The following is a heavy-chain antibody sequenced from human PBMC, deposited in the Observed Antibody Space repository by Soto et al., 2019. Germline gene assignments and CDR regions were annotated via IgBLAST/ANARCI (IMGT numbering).Heavy chain of an antibody. J-gene: IGHJ4*02. CDR2: ISRTGGRT. D-gene: IGHD3-3*01. CDR3: ATYDFWRFDY. Sequence: EVRLLQSGGGLVQPGGSLRLSCAASGFNFSDSSMSWVRQAPGKGLHWVSGISRTGGRTFYPDSVKGRFIISRDNSDNTLHLQMNRLRVEDTALYYCATYDFWRFDYWGQGIVVTVSS. V-gene: IGHV3-23*01. CDR1: GFNFSDSS.